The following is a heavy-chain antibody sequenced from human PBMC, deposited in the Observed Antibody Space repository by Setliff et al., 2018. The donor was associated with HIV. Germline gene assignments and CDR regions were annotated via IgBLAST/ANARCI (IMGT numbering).Heavy chain of an antibody. CDR3: AGLGMTTVGIGDVFDI. CDR1: GDSISSGFYY. Sequence: PSETLSLTCTVSGDSISSGFYYWNWIRQPAGKGLEWIGRISTSGSTNYNPSLKSRVTISVDTTKNQFSLKVRPVTAADTAVYYCAGLGMTTVGIGDVFDIWGQGTMVTVSS. CDR2: ISTSGST. V-gene: IGHV4-61*02. J-gene: IGHJ3*02. D-gene: IGHD4-17*01.